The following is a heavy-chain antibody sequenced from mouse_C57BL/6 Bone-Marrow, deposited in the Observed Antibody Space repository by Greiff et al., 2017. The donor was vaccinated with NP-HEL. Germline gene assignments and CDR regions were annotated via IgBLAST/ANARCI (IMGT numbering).Heavy chain of an antibody. D-gene: IGHD2-5*01. CDR3: ARQNYSNLQFAY. V-gene: IGHV1-81*01. Sequence: ESGAELARPGASVKLSCKASGYTFTSYGISWVKQRTGQGLEWIGEIYPRSGNTYYNEKFKGKATLTADKSSSTAYMELRSLTSEDSAVYFCARQNYSNLQFAYWGQGTLVTVSA. CDR1: GYTFTSYG. CDR2: IYPRSGNT. J-gene: IGHJ3*01.